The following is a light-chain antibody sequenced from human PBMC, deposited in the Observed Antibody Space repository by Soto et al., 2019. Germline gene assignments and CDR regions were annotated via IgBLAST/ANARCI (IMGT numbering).Light chain of an antibody. J-gene: IGLJ1*01. CDR1: SSDVGDYDY. Sequence: SALTQPASVSGSPGQSITISCTGTSSDVGDYDYVSWYQHLPGKAPKLLIYDVTTRPSGVSNRFSGSKSGNTASLTISGLQAEDEADYYCSSYRSSNPPFVFGTGTKLTVL. V-gene: IGLV2-14*03. CDR2: DVT. CDR3: SSYRSSNPPFV.